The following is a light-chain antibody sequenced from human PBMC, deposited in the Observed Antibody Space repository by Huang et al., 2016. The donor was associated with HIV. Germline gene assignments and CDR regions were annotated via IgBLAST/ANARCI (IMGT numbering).Light chain of an antibody. CDR1: QSVSSF. CDR2: GAS. J-gene: IGKJ4*01. V-gene: IGKV3-11*01. Sequence: EIVLTQSPATLSLSPGDRATLSCRASQSVSSFLAWYQQKPGQAPRLLIYGASNRATGIPARFSGSGSGTDFTLAISSLEPEDFAVYYCQQRSNWPLTFGGGTKVEIK. CDR3: QQRSNWPLT.